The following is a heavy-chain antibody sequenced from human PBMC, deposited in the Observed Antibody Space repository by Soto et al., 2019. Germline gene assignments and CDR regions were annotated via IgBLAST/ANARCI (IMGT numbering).Heavy chain of an antibody. CDR3: ARDRGYDAHDYYYNAMDV. CDR1: GFTFRTYT. V-gene: IGHV3-21*01. Sequence: PXGSLQLSCVASGFTFRTYTMNWVRQAPGKGLEWVSGIRGFSPYTFYAESVKGRFTISRDNAKNSLYLQMNSLGVEDTAVYYCARDRGYDAHDYYYNAMDVWGQGTTVTVSS. J-gene: IGHJ6*02. D-gene: IGHD2-15*01. CDR2: IRGFSPYT.